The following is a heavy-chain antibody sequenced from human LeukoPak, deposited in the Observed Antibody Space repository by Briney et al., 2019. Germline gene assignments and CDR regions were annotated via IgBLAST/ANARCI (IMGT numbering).Heavy chain of an antibody. D-gene: IGHD3-22*01. CDR2: IVVGSGNT. CDR1: GFTFTSSA. Sequence: TSVKVSCKASGFTFTSSAMQCVRQARGQRLEWIGWIVVGSGNTNYAQKFQERVTITRDMSTSTAYMELSSLRSEDTAVYYCAAGAFGSGYYPIDYWGQGTLVTVSS. CDR3: AAGAFGSGYYPIDY. V-gene: IGHV1-58*02. J-gene: IGHJ4*02.